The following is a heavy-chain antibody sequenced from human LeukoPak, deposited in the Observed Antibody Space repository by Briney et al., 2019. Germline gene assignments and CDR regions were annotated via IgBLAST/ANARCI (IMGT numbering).Heavy chain of an antibody. J-gene: IGHJ4*02. D-gene: IGHD3-10*01. V-gene: IGHV4-39*01. CDR3: ARHLRGVIIGWFGY. Sequence: PSETLSLTCTVSGGSISSSSYYWGWIRQPPGKGLEWIGSIYYSGSTYYNPSLKSRVTISVDTSKNQFSLKLSSVTAADTAVYYCARHLRGVIIGWFGYWGQGTLATVSS. CDR1: GGSISSSSYY. CDR2: IYYSGST.